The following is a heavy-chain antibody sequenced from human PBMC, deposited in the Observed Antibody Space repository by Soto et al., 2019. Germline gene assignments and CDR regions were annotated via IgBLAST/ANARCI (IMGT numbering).Heavy chain of an antibody. D-gene: IGHD2-2*01. CDR1: GFTFSTDA. CDR3: AKDLDASLLNFDS. Sequence: PGGSLRLSWAASGFTFSTDAKLWVRQALGKGLEWVSTINSSGGRTYSPDSMKGRFTISRDNSKNTVYLQMNSLRAEDTAVYYCAKDLDASLLNFDSWGQGA. J-gene: IGHJ4*02. CDR2: INSSGGRT. V-gene: IGHV3-23*01.